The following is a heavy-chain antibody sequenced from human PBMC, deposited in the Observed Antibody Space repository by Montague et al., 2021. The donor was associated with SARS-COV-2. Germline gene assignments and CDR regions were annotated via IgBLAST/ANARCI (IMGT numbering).Heavy chain of an antibody. V-gene: IGHV4-59*01. CDR1: GGSISSYY. D-gene: IGHD2-15*01. J-gene: IGHJ4*02. Sequence: SETLSLTCTVSGGSISSYYWSWIRQPPGKGLEWIGYIYYSGSTNYNPSLKSRVTISVDTSKNQFSLKLSSVTAADTAVYYCARVGFGYCSGGNCYRAFDYWGQGTLVTVSS. CDR3: ARVGFGYCSGGNCYRAFDY. CDR2: IYYSGST.